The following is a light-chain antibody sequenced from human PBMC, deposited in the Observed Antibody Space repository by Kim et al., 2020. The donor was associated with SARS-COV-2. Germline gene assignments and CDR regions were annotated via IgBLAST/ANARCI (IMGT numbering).Light chain of an antibody. CDR2: GAS. Sequence: EIVLTQSPGTLSLSPGERATLSCRASQSVSSSYLAWYQQKPGQPPRLLIYGASSRATGIPDRFSGSGSGTDFTLTIRRLEPGDFAVYYCQQYGSSSLTFGQGTKVDIK. V-gene: IGKV3-20*01. J-gene: IGKJ1*01. CDR1: QSVSSSY. CDR3: QQYGSSSLT.